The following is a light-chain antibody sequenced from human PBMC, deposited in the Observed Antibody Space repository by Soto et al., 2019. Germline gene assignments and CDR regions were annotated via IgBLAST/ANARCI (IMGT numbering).Light chain of an antibody. V-gene: IGLV4-69*01. CDR1: SGHSSYA. CDR2: LNSDGSH. CDR3: QTWGNGIRV. Sequence: QLVLTQSPSASASLGASVKLTCTLSSGHSSYAIAWHQQQPGKGPRYLMKLNSDGSHSKGDGIPDRFSGSSSGAERYLIISGLQSEDEADYSGQTWGNGIRVFGGGTKLTVL. J-gene: IGLJ3*02.